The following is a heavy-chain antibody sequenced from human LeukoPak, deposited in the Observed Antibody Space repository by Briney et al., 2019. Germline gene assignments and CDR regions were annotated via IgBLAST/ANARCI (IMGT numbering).Heavy chain of an antibody. CDR3: ALRIADGSGDY. J-gene: IGHJ4*02. CDR2: IIPIFGTA. V-gene: IGHV1-69*05. CDR1: GGTFSSYA. Sequence: GSSVKVSCKASGGTFSSYAISWVRQAPGQGLEWMGGIIPIFGTANYAQKFQGRVTITTDESTSTAYMELSSPRSEDTAVYYCALRIADGSGDYWGQGTLVTVSS. D-gene: IGHD6-13*01.